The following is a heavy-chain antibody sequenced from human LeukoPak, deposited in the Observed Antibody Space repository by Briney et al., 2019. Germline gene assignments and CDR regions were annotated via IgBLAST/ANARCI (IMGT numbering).Heavy chain of an antibody. Sequence: SETLSLTCDVSGGSISSGLYSWSWIRQPLGKGLEWIGYIYHTGSTYYNPSLKSRVTISVDTSKNQFSLKLSSVTAADTAVYYCARDRWGNPPDYWGQGTLVTVSS. D-gene: IGHD4-23*01. J-gene: IGHJ4*02. CDR2: IYHTGST. V-gene: IGHV4-30-2*01. CDR1: GGSISSGLYS. CDR3: ARDRWGNPPDY.